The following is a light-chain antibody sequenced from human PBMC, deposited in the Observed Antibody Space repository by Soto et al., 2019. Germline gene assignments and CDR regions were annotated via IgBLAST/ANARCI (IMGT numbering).Light chain of an antibody. CDR2: DAS. CDR3: QQRSNWPPEIT. Sequence: EIVLPQSPATLSLSPGERATLSCRASQSVSSYLAWYQQKPGQAPRLLIYDASNRATGIPARFSGSGSGTDFTLNISSLEPEDFAVYYCQQRSNWPPEITFGQGTRLEI. CDR1: QSVSSY. J-gene: IGKJ5*01. V-gene: IGKV3-11*01.